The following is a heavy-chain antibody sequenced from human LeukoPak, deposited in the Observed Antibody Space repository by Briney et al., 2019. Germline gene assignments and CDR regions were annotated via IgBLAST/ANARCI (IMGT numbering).Heavy chain of an antibody. CDR2: ISSIGTTI. Sequence: GGSLRLSCAASGFTFSSYEMTWVRQAPGKGLDWLSYISSIGTTIYYADSVKGRFTISRDNAKNSLYLQMNSLRAEDTAVYYCARVATGYSSAYWGQGTLVTVSS. CDR1: GFTFSSYE. D-gene: IGHD6-19*01. CDR3: ARVATGYSSAY. V-gene: IGHV3-48*03. J-gene: IGHJ4*02.